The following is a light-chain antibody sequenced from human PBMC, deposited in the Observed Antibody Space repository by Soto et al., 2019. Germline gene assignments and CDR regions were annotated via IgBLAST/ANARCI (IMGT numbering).Light chain of an antibody. CDR2: KAS. V-gene: IGKV1-5*03. CDR1: QSISSW. CDR3: QQYNSYSRT. J-gene: IGKJ1*01. Sequence: DIQMTQSPSALSASVGDRVTITCRASQSISSWLAWYQQKPGKAPKLLIYKASSLESGVPSRFSGSGSGTECTLTISSLQPDDFATYYSQQYNSYSRTFGQGTKVEIK.